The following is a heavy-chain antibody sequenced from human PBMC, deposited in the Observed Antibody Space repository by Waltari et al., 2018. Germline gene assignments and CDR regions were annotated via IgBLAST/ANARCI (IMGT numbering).Heavy chain of an antibody. V-gene: IGHV3-48*03. CDR2: ISNSGSSM. J-gene: IGHJ6*03. CDR1: GFSFSSYE. CDR3: ARPSTEYYYYYYYMDV. Sequence: EVQVVESGGGLVQPGGSLRLSCEASGFSFSSYEMNWVRQAPGKGLEWMSYISNSGSSMYYADSGKGRFTISRDNAKNSLYLEMNSLRAEDTAVYYCARPSTEYYYYYYYMDVWGKGTTVTVS.